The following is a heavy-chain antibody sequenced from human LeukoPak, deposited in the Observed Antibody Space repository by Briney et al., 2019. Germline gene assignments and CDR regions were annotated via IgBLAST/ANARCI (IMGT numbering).Heavy chain of an antibody. Sequence: PSETLSLTCAVYGGSFSGYYWSWIRQPPGKGLEWIGEINHSGSTNYDPSLKSRVTISVDTSKNQFSLKLSSVTAADTAVYYCARARLLLRFSFAYWGQGTLVTVSS. CDR3: ARARLLLRFSFAY. D-gene: IGHD3-22*01. J-gene: IGHJ4*02. CDR2: INHSGST. V-gene: IGHV4-34*01. CDR1: GGSFSGYY.